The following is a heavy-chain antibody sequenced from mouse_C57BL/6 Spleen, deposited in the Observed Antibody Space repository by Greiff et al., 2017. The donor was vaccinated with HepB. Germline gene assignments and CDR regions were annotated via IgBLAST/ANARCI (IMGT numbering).Heavy chain of an antibody. Sequence: QVQLQQSGAELVKPGASVKLSCKASGYTFTSYWMQWVKQRPGQGLEWIGEIDPSDSYTNYNQKFKGKATLTVDTSSSTAYMQLSSLTSEDSAVYYCARMITNYFDYWGQGTTLTVSS. J-gene: IGHJ2*01. CDR2: IDPSDSYT. D-gene: IGHD2-4*01. V-gene: IGHV1-50*01. CDR1: GYTFTSYW. CDR3: ARMITNYFDY.